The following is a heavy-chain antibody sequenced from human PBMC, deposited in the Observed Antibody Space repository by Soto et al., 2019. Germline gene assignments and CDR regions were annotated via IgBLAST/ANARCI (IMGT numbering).Heavy chain of an antibody. J-gene: IGHJ3*02. D-gene: IGHD3-16*01. Sequence: SETLSLTCTVSGGSISSYYWSWIRQPPGKGLEWIGYIYYSGSTNYNPSLKSRVTISVDTSKNQFSLKLSSVTAADTAVYYCARSLRGGPASPEAFDIWGQGTMVTVSS. CDR2: IYYSGST. V-gene: IGHV4-59*08. CDR1: GGSISSYY. CDR3: ARSLRGGPASPEAFDI.